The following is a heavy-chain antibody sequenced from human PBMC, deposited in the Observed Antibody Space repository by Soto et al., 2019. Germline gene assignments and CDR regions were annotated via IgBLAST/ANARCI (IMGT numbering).Heavy chain of an antibody. J-gene: IGHJ6*02. CDR3: ARDHLILPAHDFFYGSDV. D-gene: IGHD2-21*02. Sequence: GGSLRLSCEVSGFTFSMYSMSWVRQSPGKGLEWVAKIPQDGVDGHYADSVKGRFIISRDNDENSLHLQLNNLRAEDTAVYYCARDHLILPAHDFFYGSDVWGRGATVTVSS. CDR1: GFTFSMYS. V-gene: IGHV3-7*03. CDR2: IPQDGVDG.